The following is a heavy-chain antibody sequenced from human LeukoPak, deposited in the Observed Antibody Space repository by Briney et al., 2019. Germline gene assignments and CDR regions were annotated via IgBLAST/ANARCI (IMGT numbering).Heavy chain of an antibody. J-gene: IGHJ4*02. Sequence: SETLSLTCTASGGSISSYYWSWIRQPPGKGLEWIGYIYYSGSTNYSPSLKSRVTISVDTSKNQFSLKLSSVTAADTAVYYCARATRYYYDSSGYHPFDYWGQGTLVTVSS. CDR2: IYYSGST. D-gene: IGHD3-22*01. V-gene: IGHV4-59*01. CDR1: GGSISSYY. CDR3: ARATRYYYDSSGYHPFDY.